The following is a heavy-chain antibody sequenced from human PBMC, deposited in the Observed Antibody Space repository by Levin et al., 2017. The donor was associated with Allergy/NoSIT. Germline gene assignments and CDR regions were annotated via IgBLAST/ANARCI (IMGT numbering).Heavy chain of an antibody. CDR1: GFTFSSYA. J-gene: IGHJ6*02. D-gene: IGHD3-3*01. V-gene: IGHV3-23*01. Sequence: GGSLRLSCAASGFTFSSYAMNWVRQAPGKGLEWVSAISGSGGSTYYADSVKGRFTISRDNSKNTLYLQMNSLRAEDTGGYYCAKENSGGAWSGSRGGDYGMDVWGQGTTVTVSS. CDR3: AKENSGGAWSGSRGGDYGMDV. CDR2: ISGSGGST.